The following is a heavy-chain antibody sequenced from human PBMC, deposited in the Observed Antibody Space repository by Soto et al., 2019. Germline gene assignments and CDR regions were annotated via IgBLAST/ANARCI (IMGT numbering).Heavy chain of an antibody. Sequence: EVQLVESGGGLIQPGGSLRLSCAASGFTVSSSYMSWVRQAPGKGLEWVSVIYSGGSTYYADSVKGRFTISRDNSKNTLYLQMNSLRAEDTAVYYCARTRTVAGTFGSYFDYWGQGTLVTVSS. D-gene: IGHD6-19*01. CDR2: IYSGGST. V-gene: IGHV3-53*01. CDR1: GFTVSSSY. CDR3: ARTRTVAGTFGSYFDY. J-gene: IGHJ4*02.